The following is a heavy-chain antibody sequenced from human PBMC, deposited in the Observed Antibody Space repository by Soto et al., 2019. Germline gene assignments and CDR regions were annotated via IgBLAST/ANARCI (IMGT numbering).Heavy chain of an antibody. Sequence: SETLSLTCTVSSGSIRDYYWGWIRQSPGKGLEWIGYIYYTGTTKYNPSLKSRVTISVDSSKNTLYLQMNSLRAEDTAVYHCAKDWGYHFASGSSYFDYWGQGTLVTVSS. CDR3: AKDWGYHFASGSSYFDY. V-gene: IGHV4-59*01. J-gene: IGHJ4*02. D-gene: IGHD3-10*01. CDR2: IYYTGTT. CDR1: SGSIRDYY.